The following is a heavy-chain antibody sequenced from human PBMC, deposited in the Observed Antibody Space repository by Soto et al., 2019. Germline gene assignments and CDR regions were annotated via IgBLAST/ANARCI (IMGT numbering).Heavy chain of an antibody. D-gene: IGHD1-26*01. V-gene: IGHV3-11*01. Sequence: VGSLRLSCAASGFTFSDYYMSWIRQAPGKGLEWVSYISSSGSTIYYADSVKGRFTISRDNAKNSLYLQMNSLRAEDTAVYYCARAPGGATTGNCWFDPWGQGTLVTVSS. CDR3: ARAPGGATTGNCWFDP. CDR2: ISSSGSTI. J-gene: IGHJ5*02. CDR1: GFTFSDYY.